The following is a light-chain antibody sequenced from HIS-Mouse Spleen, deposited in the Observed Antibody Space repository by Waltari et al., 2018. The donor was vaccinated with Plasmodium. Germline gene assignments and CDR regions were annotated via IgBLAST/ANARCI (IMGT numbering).Light chain of an antibody. Sequence: AIRMTQSPSSFSASTGDRITITCRASQGIRSYLAWYQQKPAKAPKLLIYAASTLQSGVPSRFSGSGSGTDFTLTISCLQSEDFATYYCQQYYSYPFTFGPGTKVDIK. CDR3: QQYYSYPFT. V-gene: IGKV1-8*01. CDR2: AAS. J-gene: IGKJ3*01. CDR1: QGIRSY.